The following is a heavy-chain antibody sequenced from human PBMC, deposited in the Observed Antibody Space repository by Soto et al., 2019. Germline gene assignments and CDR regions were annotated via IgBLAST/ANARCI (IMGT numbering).Heavy chain of an antibody. Sequence: EVQLLDSGGGLVQPGGSLRLSCAASGFTFSSYAMSWVRQAPGKGLEWVSAISGSGGSTYYADSVKGRFTISRDNSKNTLYLQMNSLRAEDTAVYYCAKDQRFTIFGVVRINWFHPWGQGTLVTVSS. CDR2: ISGSGGST. D-gene: IGHD3-3*01. CDR3: AKDQRFTIFGVVRINWFHP. CDR1: GFTFSSYA. J-gene: IGHJ5*02. V-gene: IGHV3-23*01.